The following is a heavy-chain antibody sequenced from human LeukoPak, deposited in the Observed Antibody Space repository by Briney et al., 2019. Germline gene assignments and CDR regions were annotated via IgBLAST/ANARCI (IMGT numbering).Heavy chain of an antibody. D-gene: IGHD4-17*01. CDR1: GYTLAELS. CDR2: FDPEDGET. V-gene: IGHV1-24*01. J-gene: IGHJ5*02. Sequence: GASVKVSCKVSGYTLAELSMHWVRQAPGKGLEWMGGFDPEDGETIYAQKFQGRVTMTEDTSTETAYMELSSLRSEDTAVYYCATVAGTVTTVWFDPWGQGTLVTVSS. CDR3: ATVAGTVTTVWFDP.